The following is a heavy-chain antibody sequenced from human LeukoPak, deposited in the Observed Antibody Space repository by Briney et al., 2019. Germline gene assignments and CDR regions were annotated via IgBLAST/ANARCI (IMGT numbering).Heavy chain of an antibody. J-gene: IGHJ6*03. V-gene: IGHV4-4*07. CDR2: VFPSGNT. CDR1: GGSITNYY. D-gene: IGHD3-10*01. Sequence: SETLSLTCTVSGGSITNYYWSWIRQPAGKGLEWIGRVFPSGNTKYSPSLRGRVTVSVDTSKKQFSLNLNSVTAAATAVYYCARGFISDYYMDVWGKGTTVTVSS. CDR3: ARGFISDYYMDV.